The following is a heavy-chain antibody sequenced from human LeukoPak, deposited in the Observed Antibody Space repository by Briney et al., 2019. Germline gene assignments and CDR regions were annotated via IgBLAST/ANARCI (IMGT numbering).Heavy chain of an antibody. D-gene: IGHD1-26*01. CDR1: GFTFSRYW. J-gene: IGHJ3*02. CDR3: ARQAWELRDAYDI. CDR2: INTAGSST. V-gene: IGHV3-74*01. Sequence: GGALRLSCTASGFTFSRYWTHWVRQAPGKGMVCVSRINTAGSSTGYADSVNGHFTISRDNAKNKLYVQMNSLRAEDTAVYYCARQAWELRDAYDIYGQGTLVTVPS.